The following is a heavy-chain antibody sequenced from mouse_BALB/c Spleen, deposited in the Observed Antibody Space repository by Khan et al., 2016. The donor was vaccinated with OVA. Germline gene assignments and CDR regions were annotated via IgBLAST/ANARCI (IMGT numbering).Heavy chain of an antibody. CDR2: IIYNGYN. CDR3: ARSAYRYAFVY. J-gene: IGHJ3*01. D-gene: IGHD2-14*01. V-gene: IGHV3-8*02. CDR1: GDSITTGY. Sequence: EVQLQESGPSIVKPSETLTITCSVSGDSITTGYWNWIRKFPGNKLEYIGYIIYNGYNYYNPSLKSGISITRHTSNNQSYLQLNSVTDEDTATYYWARSAYRYAFVYWGQGTLVTVSA.